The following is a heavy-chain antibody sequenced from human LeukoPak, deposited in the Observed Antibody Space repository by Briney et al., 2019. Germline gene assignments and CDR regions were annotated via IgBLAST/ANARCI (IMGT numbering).Heavy chain of an antibody. CDR1: GYTFTSYG. V-gene: IGHV1-18*01. CDR3: ARDRGVRYDFWSGYSSFDY. D-gene: IGHD3-3*01. CDR2: ISAYNGNT. Sequence: ASVKVSCKASGYTFTSYGISWVRQAPGQGLEWMGWISAYNGNTNYAQKLQGRVTMTTDTSTSTAYMELRSLRSGDTAVYYCARDRGVRYDFWSGYSSFDYWGQGTLVTVSS. J-gene: IGHJ4*02.